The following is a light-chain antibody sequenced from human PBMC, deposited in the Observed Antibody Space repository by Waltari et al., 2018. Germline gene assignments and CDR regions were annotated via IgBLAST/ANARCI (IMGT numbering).Light chain of an antibody. J-gene: IGKJ1*01. CDR1: HSVGMA. V-gene: IGKV3-20*01. CDR3: QHYVNLPVT. CDR2: AAC. Sequence: SGRASHSVGMALGCYHQTPGQSSRLLIDAACTRAHGVPDRFGGSVSGTDFSLTIGRRDPEEFGEYYCQHYVNLPVTCGQGTKVEI.